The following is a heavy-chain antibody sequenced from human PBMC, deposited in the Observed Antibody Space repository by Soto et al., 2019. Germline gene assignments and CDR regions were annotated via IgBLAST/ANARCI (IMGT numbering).Heavy chain of an antibody. CDR1: GYRFTGYW. CDR2: IYPGDSDT. D-gene: IGHD4-4*01. V-gene: IGHV5-51*01. J-gene: IGHJ6*02. Sequence: GQSMKVSCRGFGYRFTGYWVGCVRQMPGKGLEWMGIIYPGDSDTRYSPSFQGQVTISADKSISTAYLQWSSLKASDTAMYYCARRSNYYYYYGMDVWGQGTTVTVSS. CDR3: ARRSNYYYYYGMDV.